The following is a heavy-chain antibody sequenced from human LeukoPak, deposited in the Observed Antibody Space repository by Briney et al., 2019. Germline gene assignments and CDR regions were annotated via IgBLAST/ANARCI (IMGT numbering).Heavy chain of an antibody. V-gene: IGHV3-30*18. J-gene: IGHJ4*02. Sequence: PGGSLRLSCAASGFTFSNSAMNWVRQAPGKGLEWVAVISYDGNNKYYSDSVKGRFTISRDNSKNTLYLQMNSLRAEDTAVYYCAKDMYYCGSGSYFNVDYWGQGTLVTVSS. CDR1: GFTFSNSA. CDR3: AKDMYYCGSGSYFNVDY. D-gene: IGHD3-10*01. CDR2: ISYDGNNK.